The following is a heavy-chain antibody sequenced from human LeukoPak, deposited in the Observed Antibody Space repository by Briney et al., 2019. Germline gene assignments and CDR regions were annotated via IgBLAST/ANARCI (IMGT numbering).Heavy chain of an antibody. Sequence: GASVKVSCKASGYTFTSYGISWVRQAPGQGLEWMGWIGAYNGNTNYAQKLQGRVTMTTDTSTSTAYMELRSLRSDDTAVYYCARENLPDYDFWSGYSRNFDYWGQGTLVTVSS. D-gene: IGHD3-3*01. CDR2: IGAYNGNT. V-gene: IGHV1-18*01. CDR3: ARENLPDYDFWSGYSRNFDY. J-gene: IGHJ4*02. CDR1: GYTFTSYG.